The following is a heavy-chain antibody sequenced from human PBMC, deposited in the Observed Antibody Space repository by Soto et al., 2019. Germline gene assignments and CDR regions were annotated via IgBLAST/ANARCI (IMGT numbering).Heavy chain of an antibody. Sequence: QVQLQQWGAGLLKPSETLSLTCAVYGESFSDYFWSWIRQSPGKGLERIGEINHRGSTDYNPSLKSRITILVDTSEHQFSLKQSSVTAADTAVYYCARPLSTVFTSLVYWSQGTRVTVSS. CDR2: INHRGST. D-gene: IGHD4-17*01. J-gene: IGHJ4*02. V-gene: IGHV4-34*01. CDR1: GESFSDYF. CDR3: ARPLSTVFTSLVY.